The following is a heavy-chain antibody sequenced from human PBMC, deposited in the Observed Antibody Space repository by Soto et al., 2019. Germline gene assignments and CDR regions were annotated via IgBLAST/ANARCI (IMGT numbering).Heavy chain of an antibody. J-gene: IGHJ6*02. Sequence: ASVKVSCKASGYTFTGYYMHWVRQAPGQGLEWMGRINPNSGGTNYAQKFQGRVTMTRDTSISTAYMELSRLRSDDTAVYYCARGRCSSTSCYYYYGMDVWGQGTTVTVSS. CDR2: INPNSGGT. D-gene: IGHD2-2*01. V-gene: IGHV1-2*06. CDR3: ARGRCSSTSCYYYYGMDV. CDR1: GYTFTGYY.